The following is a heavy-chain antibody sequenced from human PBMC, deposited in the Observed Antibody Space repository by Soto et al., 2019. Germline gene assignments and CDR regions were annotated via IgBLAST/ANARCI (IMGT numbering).Heavy chain of an antibody. Sequence: EVRLLESGGNLVQPGGSLRLSCAASGFTFGTYALSWVRQAPGKGLEWVSAISGIDGSTYYADSVEGRFTISRDNSKNQVLLNMNSLTVADTALYYCAMPRGGGGLGGIDVWGPGTTVRVSS. J-gene: IGHJ6*02. CDR3: AMPRGGGGLGGIDV. CDR1: GFTFGTYA. V-gene: IGHV3-23*01. CDR2: ISGIDGST. D-gene: IGHD3-16*01.